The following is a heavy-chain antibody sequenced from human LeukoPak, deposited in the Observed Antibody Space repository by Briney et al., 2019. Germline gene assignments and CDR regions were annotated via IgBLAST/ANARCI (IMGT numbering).Heavy chain of an antibody. V-gene: IGHV4-4*07. J-gene: IGHJ4*02. CDR1: GGSISSYY. Sequence: SETLSLTCTVSGGSISSYYWSWSRQPAGKGLEWIGRIYTSGSTNYNPSLKSRVTMSVDTSKNQFSLKLSSVTAADTAVYYCARASYDSSGYYSEYYFDYWGQGTLVTVSS. CDR3: ARASYDSSGYYSEYYFDY. D-gene: IGHD3-22*01. CDR2: IYTSGST.